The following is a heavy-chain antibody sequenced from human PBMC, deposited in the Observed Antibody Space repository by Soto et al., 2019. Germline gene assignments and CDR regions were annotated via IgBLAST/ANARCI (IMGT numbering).Heavy chain of an antibody. D-gene: IGHD2-2*02. CDR2: IWYDGSNK. J-gene: IGHJ6*02. Sequence: GGSLRLSCAASGFTFSSYGMHWVRQAPGKGLEWVAVIWYDGSNKYYADSVKGRFTISRDNSKNTLYLQMNSLRAEDTAVYYCARDIRGVYYYYGMDVWGQGTTVTVSS. CDR3: ARDIRGVYYYYGMDV. CDR1: GFTFSSYG. V-gene: IGHV3-33*01.